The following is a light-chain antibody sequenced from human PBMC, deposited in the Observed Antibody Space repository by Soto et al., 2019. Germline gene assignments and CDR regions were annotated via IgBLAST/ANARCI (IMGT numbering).Light chain of an antibody. V-gene: IGLV2-14*01. Sequence: QSALTQPASVSGSPGQSITISCTGTSSDVGGYNYVSWYQQHPGKAPKLMIYDVSNRPSGVSNRFSGSKSGNTASLTISGLQAENEAAYYCSSYTSSSTVFGGGTKLT. CDR1: SSDVGGYNY. J-gene: IGLJ2*01. CDR2: DVS. CDR3: SSYTSSSTV.